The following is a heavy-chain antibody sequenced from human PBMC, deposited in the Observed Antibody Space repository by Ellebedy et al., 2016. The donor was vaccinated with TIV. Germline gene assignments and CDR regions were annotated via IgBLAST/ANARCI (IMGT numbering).Heavy chain of an antibody. CDR1: GFTLRSEW. Sequence: GESLKISCVASGFTLRSEWMSWVRQAPGKGLEWVANIKEDGSEKDYVDLVKGRFTISRDNSKHTLYLQMNSLRGEDTAVYYCARGRGGSTGSDYFDYWGQGTLVTVSS. V-gene: IGHV3-7*01. J-gene: IGHJ4*02. CDR2: IKEDGSEK. D-gene: IGHD2-2*01. CDR3: ARGRGGSTGSDYFDY.